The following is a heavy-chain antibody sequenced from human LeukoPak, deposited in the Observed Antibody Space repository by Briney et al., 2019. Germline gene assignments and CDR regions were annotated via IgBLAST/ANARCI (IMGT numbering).Heavy chain of an antibody. Sequence: PGGSLRLSCAVSGFTFSNYAMHWVRQAPGKGLEWVAFISYDGSNKNYAHSVKGRFNISRDNSKNTLYLQMNSLRPEDTAVYYCARSSAPTRSSWLYFDYWGQGTLVTVSS. CDR2: ISYDGSNK. D-gene: IGHD6-13*01. V-gene: IGHV3-30-3*01. J-gene: IGHJ4*02. CDR3: ARSSAPTRSSWLYFDY. CDR1: GFTFSNYA.